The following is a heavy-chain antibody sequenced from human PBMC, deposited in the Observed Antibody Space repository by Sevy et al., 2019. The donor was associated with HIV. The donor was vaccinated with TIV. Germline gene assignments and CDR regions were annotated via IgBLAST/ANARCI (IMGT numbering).Heavy chain of an antibody. CDR3: ARGRSTGYCDY. J-gene: IGHJ4*02. CDR2: ISPTAGIT. D-gene: IGHD3-22*01. Sequence: ASVKVSCKASGYTFSSYYMHWVRQAPGQGLEGMGIISPTAGITTYAQMFQGRLTMTRDTSTNTVYMELSSLRSEETAVYYCARGRSTGYCDYWGQGTLVTVSS. V-gene: IGHV1-46*01. CDR1: GYTFSSYY.